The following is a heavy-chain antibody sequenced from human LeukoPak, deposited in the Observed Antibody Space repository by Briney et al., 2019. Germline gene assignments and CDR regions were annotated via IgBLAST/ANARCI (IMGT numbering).Heavy chain of an antibody. CDR3: ARGTEGGSSNWFDH. Sequence: ASVKVSCKASGYRFTGYYMHWVRQAPGQGLEWMGCINPNSGGTNYAQKFQGRVTMTRDTSISTAYMELSRLRSDDTAVYYCARGTEGGSSNWFDHWGQGTLVTVSS. V-gene: IGHV1-2*02. CDR1: GYRFTGYY. CDR2: INPNSGGT. J-gene: IGHJ5*02. D-gene: IGHD2-15*01.